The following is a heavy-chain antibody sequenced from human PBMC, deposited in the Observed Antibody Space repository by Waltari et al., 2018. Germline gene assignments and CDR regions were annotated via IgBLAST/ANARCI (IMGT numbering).Heavy chain of an antibody. Sequence: QVQLQESGPGLVKPSETLSLTCAVHGDSLSSGTYHWGWIWQPPGKGLEWIAYIYYSGSTKYNPSLKNRVTISEDTSTNQFSLRVTSVTAADTAVYYCARGLTSYGVVIKGPLDVCGPGTTVTVSS. J-gene: IGHJ6*02. V-gene: IGHV4-61*01. D-gene: IGHD3-3*01. CDR3: ARGLTSYGVVIKGPLDV. CDR2: IYYSGST. CDR1: GDSLSSGTYH.